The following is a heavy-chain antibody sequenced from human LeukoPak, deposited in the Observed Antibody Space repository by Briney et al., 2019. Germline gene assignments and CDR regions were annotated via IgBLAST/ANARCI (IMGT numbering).Heavy chain of an antibody. CDR1: GFTFSSYS. Sequence: GGSLRLSCAASGFTFSSYSMNWVRQAPGKGLEWASSISSSSSYIYYADSVKGRFTISRDNAKNSLYLQMNSLRAEDTAVYYCARDLGYPNWFDPWGQGTLVTVSS. CDR2: ISSSSSYI. V-gene: IGHV3-21*01. CDR3: ARDLGYPNWFDP. J-gene: IGHJ5*02. D-gene: IGHD5-18*01.